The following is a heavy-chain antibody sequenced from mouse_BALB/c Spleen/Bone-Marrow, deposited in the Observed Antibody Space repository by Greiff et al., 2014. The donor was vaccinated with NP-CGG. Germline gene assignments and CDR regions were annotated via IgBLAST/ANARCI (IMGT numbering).Heavy chain of an antibody. CDR2: IYPGSGST. Sequence: VQLQESGPELVKPGASVKMSCKASEYTFTDYVITWVKQRTGQGLEWIGEIYPGSGSTYYNEKFKGKATLTADKSSNTAYMQLGSLTSEDSAVYFCARLDGNYRYAMDYWGQGTSVTVSS. CDR1: EYTFTDYV. CDR3: ARLDGNYRYAMDY. J-gene: IGHJ4*01. D-gene: IGHD2-1*01. V-gene: IGHV1-77*01.